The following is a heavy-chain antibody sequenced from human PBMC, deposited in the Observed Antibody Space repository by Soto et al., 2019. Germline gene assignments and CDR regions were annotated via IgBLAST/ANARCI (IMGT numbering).Heavy chain of an antibody. CDR1: GFTVSNTY. CDR2: IYTAGGT. J-gene: IGHJ5*02. Sequence: PGGSLRLSCAASGFTVSNTYMTWVRQPPGKGLECVSVIYTAGGTNYADSVKGRFIISRDNSKNTLYLQMNSLRAEDTAAYYCARALPVAKGGFDTWGQGTLVTVSS. D-gene: IGHD2-2*01. CDR3: ARALPVAKGGFDT. V-gene: IGHV3-53*01.